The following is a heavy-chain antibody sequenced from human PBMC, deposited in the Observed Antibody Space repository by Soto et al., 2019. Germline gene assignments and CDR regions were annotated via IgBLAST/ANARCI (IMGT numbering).Heavy chain of an antibody. V-gene: IGHV1-18*01. CDR3: ACGDCSGGRCYPYYYYGMDV. CDR2: ICSYNVNT. J-gene: IGHJ6*02. Sequence: QVHLEQSGAEVKKPGASVKVSCKASGYTFNSYGISWGRQAAGQGLEWMRWICSYNVNTNYVQSLQGRVTMTVDTSTSTDYVELRILTSDDTAVYYCACGDCSGGRCYPYYYYGMDVWGQGTMVIVSS. D-gene: IGHD2-15*01. CDR1: GYTFNSYG.